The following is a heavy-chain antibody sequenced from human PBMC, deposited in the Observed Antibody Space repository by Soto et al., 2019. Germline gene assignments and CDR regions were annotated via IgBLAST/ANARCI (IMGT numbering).Heavy chain of an antibody. CDR1: GFTFSSYS. Sequence: GGSLRLSCAASGFTFSSYSMNWVRQAPGKGLEWVSYISSSSSTIYYADSVKGRFTISRDNAKNSLYLQMNSLRAEDTAVYYCARWVRLYYYYYYYMDVWGKGTTVTVSS. J-gene: IGHJ6*03. V-gene: IGHV3-48*01. CDR3: ARWVRLYYYYYYYMDV. CDR2: ISSSSSTI. D-gene: IGHD3-22*01.